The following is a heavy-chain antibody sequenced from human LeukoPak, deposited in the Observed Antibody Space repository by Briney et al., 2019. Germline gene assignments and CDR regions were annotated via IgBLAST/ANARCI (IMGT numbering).Heavy chain of an antibody. CDR2: ISPSGVTT. J-gene: IGHJ4*02. D-gene: IGHD6-19*01. Sequence: GSLRLSCAASEFTFSSYAMTWVRQAPGKGLEWVSGISPSGVTTYYADSVQGRFTISRDNSKNTLYLQMNSLSPEDTAIYYCAKSLPLAGRRPFFFDYWGQGTPVTVSS. CDR3: AKSLPLAGRRPFFFDY. V-gene: IGHV3-23*01. CDR1: EFTFSSYA.